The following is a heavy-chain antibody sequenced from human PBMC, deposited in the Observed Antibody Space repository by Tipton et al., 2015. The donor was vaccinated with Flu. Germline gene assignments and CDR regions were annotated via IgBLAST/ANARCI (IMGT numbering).Heavy chain of an antibody. J-gene: IGHJ6*02. D-gene: IGHD3-3*01. Sequence: QLVQSGGGLIQPGGSLRLSCAASGFTVSSNYMSWVRQAPGKGLEWVSVIYSGGSTYYADSVKGRFTISRDNSKNTLYLQMNSLRAEDTAVYYCARDRVTIFGVVISYYGMDVWDQGP. CDR2: IYSGGST. CDR1: GFTVSSNY. V-gene: IGHV3-53*01. CDR3: ARDRVTIFGVVISYYGMDV.